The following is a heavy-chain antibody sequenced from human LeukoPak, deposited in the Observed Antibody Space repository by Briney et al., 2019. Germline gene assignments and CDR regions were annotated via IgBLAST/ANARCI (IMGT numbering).Heavy chain of an antibody. Sequence: GESLKISCKGSGYSFTSYWIGWVRQMPGKGLEWMGWISAYNGNTNYAQKLQGRVTMTTDTSTSTAYMELRSLRSDDTAVYCCARDLGGSGYPYYFDYWGQGTLVTVSS. D-gene: IGHD3-22*01. CDR1: GYSFTSYW. CDR3: ARDLGGSGYPYYFDY. CDR2: ISAYNGNT. V-gene: IGHV1-18*04. J-gene: IGHJ4*02.